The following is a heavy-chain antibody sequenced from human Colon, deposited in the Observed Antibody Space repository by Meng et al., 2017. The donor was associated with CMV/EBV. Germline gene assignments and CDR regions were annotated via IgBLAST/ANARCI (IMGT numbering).Heavy chain of an antibody. D-gene: IGHD5-12*01. V-gene: IGHV4-4*07. CDR1: SCSISTYS. Sequence: QVQRQGAGPGLVKPSGTLSLTCPVPSCSISTYSWSWIRQPAGEGLEWLGRISTNRNTDYNPSLNSRATIWLDTSNHQFSLKLTSVTAADTAVYYCVRGGYSGTQTGGVQEYWGQGTLVTVSS. CDR3: VRGGYSGTQTGGVQEY. CDR2: ISTNRNT. J-gene: IGHJ4*02.